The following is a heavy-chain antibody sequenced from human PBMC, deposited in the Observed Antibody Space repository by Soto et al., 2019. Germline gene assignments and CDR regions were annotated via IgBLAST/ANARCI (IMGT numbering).Heavy chain of an antibody. J-gene: IGHJ6*02. D-gene: IGHD4-17*01. Sequence: QVQLVESGGGVVQPGRSLRLSCAASGFTFSSYAMHWVRQAPGKGLEWVAVISYDGSNKYYADSVKGRFTISRDNSKNTLYLQMNSLRAEDTAVYYCARGDYDSKFYYYYGMDVWGQGTTVIVSS. CDR3: ARGDYDSKFYYYYGMDV. CDR2: ISYDGSNK. CDR1: GFTFSSYA. V-gene: IGHV3-30-3*01.